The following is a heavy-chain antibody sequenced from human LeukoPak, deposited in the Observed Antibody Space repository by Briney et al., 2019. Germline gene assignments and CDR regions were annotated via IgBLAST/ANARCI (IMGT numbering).Heavy chain of an antibody. Sequence: PSETLSLTCAVYGGSFSGYYWSWIRQPPGKGLEWIGEINHSGSTNYNPSLKSRVTISVDTSKNQFSLKLSSVTAADTAVYYCARVESITFRGVIIWGQGTTVTVSS. V-gene: IGHV4-34*01. CDR3: ARVESITFRGVII. J-gene: IGHJ6*02. D-gene: IGHD3-10*01. CDR2: INHSGST. CDR1: GGSFSGYY.